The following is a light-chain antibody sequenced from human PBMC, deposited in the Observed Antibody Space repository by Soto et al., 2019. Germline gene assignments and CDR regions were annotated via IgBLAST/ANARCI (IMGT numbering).Light chain of an antibody. Sequence: DIQMTQSPSTLAASVGDTVTMTCRSSSKWLAWYQKKPGKAPKLLIYDVSNLERGVPPRFSGSTSGTEFTLIISGLQPDDSATYYCQQYTNTNNPWMFGQGTKVDIK. CDR3: QQYTNTNNPWM. CDR1: SSSKW. V-gene: IGKV1-5*01. CDR2: DVS. J-gene: IGKJ1*01.